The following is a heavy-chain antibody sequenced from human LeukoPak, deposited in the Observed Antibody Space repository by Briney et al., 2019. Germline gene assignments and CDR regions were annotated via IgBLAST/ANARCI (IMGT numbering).Heavy chain of an antibody. V-gene: IGHV3-23*01. CDR1: GFTFSNYA. J-gene: IGHJ4*02. Sequence: GGSLRLSCAASGFTFSNYAMNWVRQAPGKGLEWVSIIIGSSGSTFYADSVKGRFTIPRDNSKNTLYLQMNSLRADDTAVYYCAKGGYDYVEIGYFDYWGQGTLVTVSS. CDR2: IIGSSGST. CDR3: AKGGYDYVEIGYFDY. D-gene: IGHD5-12*01.